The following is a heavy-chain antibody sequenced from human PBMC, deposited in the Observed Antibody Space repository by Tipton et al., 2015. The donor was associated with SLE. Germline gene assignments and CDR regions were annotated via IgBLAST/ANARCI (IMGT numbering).Heavy chain of an antibody. D-gene: IGHD3-10*01. Sequence: SLRLSCAASGFTFSNYIMHWVRQAPGKGLEWVAVISYDGSNKYFADSVKGRFTISRDNSKNTLYLQMNSLRAEDTAVYYCASSLLLWFGPDGLGVEGLSLDYWGQGTLVTVSS. CDR3: ASSLLLWFGPDGLGVEGLSLDY. V-gene: IGHV3-30*04. J-gene: IGHJ4*02. CDR2: ISYDGSNK. CDR1: GFTFSNYI.